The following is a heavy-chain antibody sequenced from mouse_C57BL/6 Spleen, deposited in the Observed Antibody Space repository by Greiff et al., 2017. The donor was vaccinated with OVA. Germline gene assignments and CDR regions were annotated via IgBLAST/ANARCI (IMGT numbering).Heavy chain of an antibody. J-gene: IGHJ1*03. CDR2: ISSGSSTI. Sequence: EVKLVESGGGLVKPGGSLKLSCAASGFTFSDYGMHWVRQAPEKGLEWVAYISSGSSTIYYADTVKGRFTISRDNAKNTLFLQMTSLRSEDTAMDYCARTEGWYFDVWGTGTTVTVSS. V-gene: IGHV5-17*01. CDR3: ARTEGWYFDV. CDR1: GFTFSDYG.